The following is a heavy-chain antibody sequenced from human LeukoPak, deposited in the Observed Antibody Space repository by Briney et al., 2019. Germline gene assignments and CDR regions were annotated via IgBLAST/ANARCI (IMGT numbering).Heavy chain of an antibody. CDR2: IIPILGIA. CDR3: ARDRLGYCSSTSCYLDLYYFDY. D-gene: IGHD2-2*01. CDR1: GGTFSSYT. Sequence: SVKVSCKASGGTFSSYTISWVRQAPGQGLEWMGRIIPILGIANYAQKFQGRVTITADKSTSTAYMELSSLGSEDTAVYYCARDRLGYCSSTSCYLDLYYFDYWGQGTLVTVSS. J-gene: IGHJ4*02. V-gene: IGHV1-69*04.